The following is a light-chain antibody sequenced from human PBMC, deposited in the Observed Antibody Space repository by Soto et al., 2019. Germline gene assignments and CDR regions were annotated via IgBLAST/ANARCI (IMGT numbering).Light chain of an antibody. CDR1: SSAVGSYNH. J-gene: IGLJ2*01. CDR3: CSYAGSTTFAI. V-gene: IGLV2-23*02. Sequence: QSALTQPASVSGSPGQSITISCTGTSSAVGSYNHVSWYQQHPGKTPKLMIYEVSQRPSGVSNRFSGSKSGNTASLTLSGLQAEDEADYNCCSYAGSTTFAIFGGGTKLTVL. CDR2: EVS.